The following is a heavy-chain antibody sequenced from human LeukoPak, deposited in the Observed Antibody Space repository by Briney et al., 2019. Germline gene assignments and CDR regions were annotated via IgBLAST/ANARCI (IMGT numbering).Heavy chain of an antibody. CDR3: ARLQSGSSGSLDY. D-gene: IGHD1-26*01. CDR1: GFTFSSYG. V-gene: IGHV3-23*01. J-gene: IGHJ4*02. CDR2: ISGSGGST. Sequence: GGTLRLSCAASGFTFSSYGTSWVRQAPGKGLEWVSAISGSGGSTYYADSVKGRFTISRDNAKNSLYLQMNSLRAEDTAVYYCARLQSGSSGSLDYWGQGTLVTVSS.